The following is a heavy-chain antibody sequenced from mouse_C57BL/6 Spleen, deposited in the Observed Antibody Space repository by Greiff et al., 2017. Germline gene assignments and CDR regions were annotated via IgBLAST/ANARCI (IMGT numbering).Heavy chain of an antibody. Sequence: VQLQQSGPELVKPGASVKISCKASGYTFTDYYMHWVKQSPGKGLEWIGEINPNDGGTSYNQKFKGKATLTVDKSSSTAYMELRSLTSEDSAVYYCAREGQSTARGDFDDWGKGTTVTVSS. J-gene: IGHJ1*03. CDR3: AREGQSTARGDFDD. CDR2: INPNDGGT. CDR1: GYTFTDYY. D-gene: IGHD1-2*01. V-gene: IGHV1-26*01.